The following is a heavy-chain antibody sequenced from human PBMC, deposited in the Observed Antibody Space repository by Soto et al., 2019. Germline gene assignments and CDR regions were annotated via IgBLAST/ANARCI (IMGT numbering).Heavy chain of an antibody. CDR1: GFTFSSYA. CDR3: AKVYDSSGYYLEHAFDF. J-gene: IGHJ3*01. CDR2: ISGSGGST. V-gene: IGHV3-23*01. D-gene: IGHD3-22*01. Sequence: EVQLLESGGGLVQPGGSLRLSCAASGFTFSSYAMSWVRQAPGKGLEWVSAISGSGGSTYYADSVKGLFTISRDNSKNTLYLQMHSVSAEDTAVYYWAKVYDSSGYYLEHAFDFWGQGTMVTVSS.